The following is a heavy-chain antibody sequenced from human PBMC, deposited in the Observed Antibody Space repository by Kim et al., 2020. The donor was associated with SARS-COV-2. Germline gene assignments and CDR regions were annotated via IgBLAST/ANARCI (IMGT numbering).Heavy chain of an antibody. Sequence: SETLSRTCTVSGDSVSSGSYYWSWVRQPPGKGLEWIGNVYYMGDTNYNPSLKSRVTMSVDTSKNQFSLEVTSLTAADTAVYYCARESTAGSFSFYFDSWG. CDR3: ARESTAGSFSFYFDS. J-gene: IGHJ5*01. D-gene: IGHD1-26*01. V-gene: IGHV4-61*01. CDR2: VYYMGDT. CDR1: GDSVSSGSYY.